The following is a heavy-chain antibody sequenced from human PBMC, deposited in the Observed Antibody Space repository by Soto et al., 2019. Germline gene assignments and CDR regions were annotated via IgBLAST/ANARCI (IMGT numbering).Heavy chain of an antibody. J-gene: IGHJ6*02. CDR3: AKEGGYYPYYYGMDV. V-gene: IGHV3-23*01. CDR1: GFTFSSYA. CDR2: ISGSGGST. D-gene: IGHD3-3*01. Sequence: EVQLLESGGGLVQPGGSLRLSCAASGFTFSSYAMSWVRQAPGKGLEWVSAISGSGGSTYYADSVKGRFTISRDNSKNTMYVQMNSLRAEDTAGYYCAKEGGYYPYYYGMDVWGQGTTVTVSS.